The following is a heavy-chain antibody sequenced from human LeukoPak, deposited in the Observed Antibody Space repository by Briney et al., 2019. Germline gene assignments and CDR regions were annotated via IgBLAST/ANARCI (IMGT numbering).Heavy chain of an antibody. Sequence: ASVTVSFKASGYTFTVYYMHWVRQAPGQGLEWMGWINPNNGDTNYAQKLQGRVTMTTDTSTSTAYMELGTLRSDDTAVYYCAVRNRSSWSLFDFWGQGTLVTVSS. D-gene: IGHD6-13*01. J-gene: IGHJ4*02. CDR1: GYTFTVYY. V-gene: IGHV1-18*04. CDR3: AVRNRSSWSLFDF. CDR2: INPNNGDT.